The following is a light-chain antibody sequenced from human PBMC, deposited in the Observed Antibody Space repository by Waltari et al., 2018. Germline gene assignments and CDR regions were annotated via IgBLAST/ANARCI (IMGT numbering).Light chain of an antibody. CDR1: QDIGNY. Sequence: IQMTQYPSSLSASVGDRATITCRASQDIGNYLAWYQQKPGKVPKVLIYDASTLESGVPSRLSGSGSGTDFTLTISSLQPEDFATYYCQKSNSAPFTFGQGTRLEIK. J-gene: IGKJ5*01. V-gene: IGKV1-27*01. CDR3: QKSNSAPFT. CDR2: DAS.